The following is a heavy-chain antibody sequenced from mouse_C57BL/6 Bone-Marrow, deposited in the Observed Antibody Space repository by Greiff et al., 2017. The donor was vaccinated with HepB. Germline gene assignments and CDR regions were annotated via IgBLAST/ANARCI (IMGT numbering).Heavy chain of an antibody. Sequence: VQLQQSGPELVKPGASVKLSCKASGYTFTSYDINWVKQRPGQGLEWIGWIYPRDGSTTYNEKFKGKAKLTVDTSSSTAYMELHSLTSEDSAVYFCATQLGIYAMDYWGQGTSVTVSS. CDR2: IYPRDGST. V-gene: IGHV1-85*01. J-gene: IGHJ4*01. CDR3: ATQLGIYAMDY. CDR1: GYTFTSYD. D-gene: IGHD4-1*02.